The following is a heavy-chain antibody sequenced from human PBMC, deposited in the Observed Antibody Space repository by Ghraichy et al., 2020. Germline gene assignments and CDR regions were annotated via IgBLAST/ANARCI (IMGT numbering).Heavy chain of an antibody. Sequence: GGSLRLSCAASGFTFSSYSMNWVRQAPGKGLEWVSSISSSSSYIYYADSMKGRFTISRDNAKNSLYLQMNSLRAEDTAVYYCARGGGGSSFYTLDYWGQGTLVTVSS. V-gene: IGHV3-21*01. J-gene: IGHJ4*02. CDR3: ARGGGGSSFYTLDY. D-gene: IGHD3-16*01. CDR1: GFTFSSYS. CDR2: ISSSSSYI.